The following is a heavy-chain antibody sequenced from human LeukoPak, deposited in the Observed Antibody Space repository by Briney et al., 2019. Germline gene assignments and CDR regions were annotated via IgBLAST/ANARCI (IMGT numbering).Heavy chain of an antibody. D-gene: IGHD3-9*01. CDR3: ARGAYDILTGRGDY. CDR2: ISSSSSYI. Sequence: PGGSLRLSCAASGFTFSSYSMNWVRQAPGKGLEWVSSISSSSSYIYYADSVKGRFTISRDNAKNSLYLQMNSLRAEDTAVYYCARGAYDILTGRGDYWGQGTLVTVSS. CDR1: GFTFSSYS. J-gene: IGHJ4*02. V-gene: IGHV3-21*01.